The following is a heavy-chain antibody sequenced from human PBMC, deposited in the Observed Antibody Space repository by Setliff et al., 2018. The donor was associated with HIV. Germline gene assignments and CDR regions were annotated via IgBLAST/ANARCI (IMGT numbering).Heavy chain of an antibody. V-gene: IGHV1-2*02. Sequence: GASVKVSCKASGGTFKNDDIRWVRQAPGQGLEWMGWINPNSGGTNYAQKFQGRVTMTRDTSISTAYMELSRLRSADTAVYYCARGSLLGYFDWLFPDWGQGTLVTVSS. CDR2: INPNSGGT. CDR1: GGTFKNDD. J-gene: IGHJ4*02. CDR3: ARGSLLGYFDWLFPD. D-gene: IGHD3-9*01.